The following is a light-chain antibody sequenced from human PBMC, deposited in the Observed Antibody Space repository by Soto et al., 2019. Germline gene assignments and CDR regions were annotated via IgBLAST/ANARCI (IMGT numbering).Light chain of an antibody. CDR2: QDT. CDR3: QAWDSNTWV. V-gene: IGLV3-1*01. J-gene: IGLJ3*02. CDR1: RLGGKY. Sequence: SYELTQPPSVSVSPGQTASISCSGDRLGGKYAFWYQQKPGQSPGLVIYQDTKRPSEIPDRFSGSNSGNTATLTISGTQAMDEADYYCQAWDSNTWVFGGGTKLTVL.